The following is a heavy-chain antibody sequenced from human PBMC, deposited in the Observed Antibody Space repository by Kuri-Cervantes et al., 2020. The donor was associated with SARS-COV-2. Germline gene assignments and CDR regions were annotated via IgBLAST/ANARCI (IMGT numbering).Heavy chain of an antibody. D-gene: IGHD3-16*01. CDR3: ARVGRTFTGSHGGIADS. Sequence: SQTLSLTCAVSGGSISSGGYSWSWIRQSPGKGLEWIGYTYPSGHTYYHPSLRSRVTISLNTSQNHFSLKLNSVTAADTAVYYCARVGRTFTGSHGGIADSWGQGILVTVSS. V-gene: IGHV4-30-2*06. J-gene: IGHJ4*02. CDR1: GGSISSGGYS. CDR2: TYPSGHT.